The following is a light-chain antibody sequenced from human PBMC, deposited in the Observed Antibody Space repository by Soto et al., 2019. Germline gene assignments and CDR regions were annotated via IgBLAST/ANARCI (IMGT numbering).Light chain of an antibody. V-gene: IGKV3-15*01. CDR1: QNVAGD. J-gene: IGKJ1*01. CDR3: HESNGRSS. Sequence: RVTTQSPATLSVSPGERATLSCRASQNVAGDLAWSQQKPGQAPRLLISRTSTRATGIPARFSGSGSGTEFTLTISSLQSEDCAGYYCHESNGRSSFGQGTKVEIK. CDR2: RTS.